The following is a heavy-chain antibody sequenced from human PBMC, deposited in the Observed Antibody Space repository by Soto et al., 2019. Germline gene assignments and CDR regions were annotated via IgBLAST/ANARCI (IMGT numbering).Heavy chain of an antibody. CDR2: IYYSGST. CDR1: GGSVSSGSYY. D-gene: IGHD3-22*01. CDR3: ARGADFEHYYDSSGAPLRYYFEY. J-gene: IGHJ4*02. V-gene: IGHV4-61*01. Sequence: SGTLSLTFTVAGGSVSSGSYYWSWIRQPPGKGLEWIGYIYYSGSTNYNPSLKSRVTISVDTSKNQFSLKLSSVTAADTAVYYCARGADFEHYYDSSGAPLRYYFEYWGKGTLVTVSS.